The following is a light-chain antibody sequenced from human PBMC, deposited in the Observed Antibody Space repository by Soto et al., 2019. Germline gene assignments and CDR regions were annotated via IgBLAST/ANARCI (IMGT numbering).Light chain of an antibody. CDR2: GAS. J-gene: IGKJ1*01. Sequence: EIVLTQSPGTLSLSPGERATLSCRASQSVSSNYLAWYQQKPGQAPRLLIYGASSRATGIPDRFSGSASGTDFNLTISRLEPEDFAVYYCQQYGSSPRTFGQGTKVEIK. CDR3: QQYGSSPRT. V-gene: IGKV3-20*01. CDR1: QSVSSNY.